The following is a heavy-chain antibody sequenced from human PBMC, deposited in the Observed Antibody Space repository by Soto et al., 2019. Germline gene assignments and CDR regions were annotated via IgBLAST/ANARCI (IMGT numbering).Heavy chain of an antibody. CDR3: ARAMDY. CDR2: FDPQEGET. V-gene: IGHV1-24*01. Sequence: ASVKVSCKVSGHTLTELSMHWVRQAPGKGLEWMGGFDPQEGETSTAQKFQGRVTLTEDTSTSTAYLELRNLRSDDTAVYYCARAMDYWGQGTLVTVSS. CDR1: GHTLTELS. J-gene: IGHJ4*02.